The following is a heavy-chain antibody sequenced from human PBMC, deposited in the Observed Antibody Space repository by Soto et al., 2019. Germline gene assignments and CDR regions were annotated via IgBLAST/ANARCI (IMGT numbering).Heavy chain of an antibody. CDR2: IYYSGST. D-gene: IGHD6-19*01. CDR3: ARTDLSGWFLW. V-gene: IGHV4-61*01. CDR1: GGSVSSGSYY. J-gene: IGHJ4*02. Sequence: QVQLQESGPGLVKPSETLSLTCTVSGGSVSSGSYYWSWIRQPPGKGLEWIGYIYYSGSTNYNPSLKSRVTISVDTSKNQFSLKLSSVTAADTAVYYCARTDLSGWFLWWGQGTLVTVSS.